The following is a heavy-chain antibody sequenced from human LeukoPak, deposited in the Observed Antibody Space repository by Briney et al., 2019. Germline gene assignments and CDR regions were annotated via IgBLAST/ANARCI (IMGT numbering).Heavy chain of an antibody. Sequence: ASVKVSCKASGYTFTSYGISWVRQAPGQGLEWMGWISAYNGNTNYAQKLQGRVTMTTDTSTSTAYMELRSLRSDDTAVYYCARDGPITMVRGASNWFDPWGQGTLVTVSS. V-gene: IGHV1-18*01. D-gene: IGHD3-10*01. CDR2: ISAYNGNT. CDR3: ARDGPITMVRGASNWFDP. J-gene: IGHJ5*02. CDR1: GYTFTSYG.